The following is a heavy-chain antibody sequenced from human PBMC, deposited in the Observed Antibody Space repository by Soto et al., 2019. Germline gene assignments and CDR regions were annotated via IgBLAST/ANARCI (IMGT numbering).Heavy chain of an antibody. CDR2: ISAYNGNT. CDR3: ARDQIRQAYQSRNSDY. V-gene: IGHV1-18*01. D-gene: IGHD1-7*01. CDR1: GYTFTSYG. Sequence: QVQLVQSGAEVKKPGASVRVSCKASGYTFTSYGISWARQAPGQGLEWMGWISAYNGNTNYAQKLQGRVTMTTDTSPRTAYMELRSLRSDDTAVYYCARDQIRQAYQSRNSDYWGQGTLVTVSS. J-gene: IGHJ4*02.